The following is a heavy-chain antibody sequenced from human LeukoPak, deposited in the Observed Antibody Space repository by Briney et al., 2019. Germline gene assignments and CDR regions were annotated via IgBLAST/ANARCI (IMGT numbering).Heavy chain of an antibody. CDR3: ARERGSGRESGGAFDI. Sequence: GASVKVSCKASGYTFTSYDINWVRQATGQGLEWMGWMNPNSGNTGYAQKLQGRVTMTTDTSTSTAYMELRSLRSDDTAVYYCARERGSGRESGGAFDIWGQGTMVTVSS. CDR1: GYTFTSYD. D-gene: IGHD3-10*01. J-gene: IGHJ3*02. V-gene: IGHV1-8*02. CDR2: MNPNSGNT.